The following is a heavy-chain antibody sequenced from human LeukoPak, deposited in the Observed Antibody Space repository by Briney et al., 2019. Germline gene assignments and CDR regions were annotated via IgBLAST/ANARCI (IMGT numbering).Heavy chain of an antibody. D-gene: IGHD4-17*01. CDR1: GFTFSSYW. CDR3: ASAHYGDYEGFANPNF. CDR2: IKQDGSER. J-gene: IGHJ4*02. V-gene: IGHV3-7*01. Sequence: GGSLRLSCAASGFTFSSYWMSWVRQAPGKGLEWVANIKQDGSERYYVDSVKGRFTIYRDNAKNSLYLQMNSLRAEDTAVYYCASAHYGDYEGFANPNFWGQGTLVTVSS.